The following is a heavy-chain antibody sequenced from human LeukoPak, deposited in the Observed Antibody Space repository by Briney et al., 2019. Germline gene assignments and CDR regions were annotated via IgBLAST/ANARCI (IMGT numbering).Heavy chain of an antibody. D-gene: IGHD5-12*01. CDR3: ARERRGYSGYDSIGTFDY. V-gene: IGHV3-30-3*01. Sequence: PGGSLRLSCAASGFTFSSYAMHWVRQAPGKGLEWVAVISYDGSNKYYADSVKGRFTISRDNSKNTLYLQMNSLRAEDTAVYYCARERRGYSGYDSIGTFDYWGQGTLVTVSS. CDR1: GFTFSSYA. CDR2: ISYDGSNK. J-gene: IGHJ4*02.